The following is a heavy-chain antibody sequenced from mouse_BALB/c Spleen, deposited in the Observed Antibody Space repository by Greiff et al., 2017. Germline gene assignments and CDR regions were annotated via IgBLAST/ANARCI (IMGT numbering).Heavy chain of an antibody. J-gene: IGHJ3*01. CDR3: ARGTARDVAWFAY. CDR2: IWSGGST. Sequence: QVQLQQSGPGLVQPSQSLSITCTVSGFSLTSYGVHWVRQSPGKGLEWLGVIWSGGSTDYNAAFISRLSISKDNSKIQVFFKMNSLQANDTAIYYCARGTARDVAWFAYWGQGTLVTVSA. D-gene: IGHD3-3*01. CDR1: GFSLTSYG. V-gene: IGHV2-2*02.